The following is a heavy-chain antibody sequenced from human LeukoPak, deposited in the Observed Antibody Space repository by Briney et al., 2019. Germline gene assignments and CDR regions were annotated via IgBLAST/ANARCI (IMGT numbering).Heavy chain of an antibody. Sequence: SETLSLTCTVSDGSISSYYWSWIRQPAGKGLEWIGRIYTSGNTNYNPSLKSRVTMSVDTSKNQFSLKLSSVTAADTAVYYCASFTYYYDSSGYLPFDYWGQGTLVTVSS. CDR2: IYTSGNT. CDR3: ASFTYYYDSSGYLPFDY. J-gene: IGHJ4*02. V-gene: IGHV4-4*07. D-gene: IGHD3-22*01. CDR1: DGSISSYY.